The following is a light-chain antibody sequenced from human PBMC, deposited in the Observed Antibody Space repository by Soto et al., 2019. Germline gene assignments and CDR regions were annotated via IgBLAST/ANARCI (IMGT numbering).Light chain of an antibody. J-gene: IGKJ2*01. CDR2: AAS. V-gene: IGKV1-39*01. Sequence: DIQMTQSPSSLSASVGDRVTITCRASQSISSYLNWYQQKPGKAPKLLIYAASSLQSGVPSRFSGSGSGTYFTLNISSLQPEDFATYYCQQSYSTPQTFGQGTKLEIK. CDR3: QQSYSTPQT. CDR1: QSISSY.